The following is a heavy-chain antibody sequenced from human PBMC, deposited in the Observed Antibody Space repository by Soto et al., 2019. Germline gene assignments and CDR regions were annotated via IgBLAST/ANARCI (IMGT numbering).Heavy chain of an antibody. CDR2: MNPGSGDT. CDR1: GYTFTNND. D-gene: IGHD5-18*01. CDR3: ARMESFGSLNWFDP. V-gene: IGHV1-8*02. Sequence: GASVKVSCKASGYTFTNNDVSWVREATGQGLECMGWMNPGSGDTGYAQKFQGRVTMTRDISIATAYMELNSLTFEDTAIYYCARMESFGSLNWFDPWGQGTLVTVSS. J-gene: IGHJ5*02.